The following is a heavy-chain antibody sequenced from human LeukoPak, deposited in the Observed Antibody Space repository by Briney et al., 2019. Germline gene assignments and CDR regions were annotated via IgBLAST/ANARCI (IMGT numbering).Heavy chain of an antibody. Sequence: TGGSLRLSCAASGFTFSSYWMHWVRQDPGKGLVWVSYIRGDGTSTSYADSVKGRFTISRDNAKNTLYLQMNGLRVEDTAVYYCARVGGVSGRAFDMWGQGTMVTVSS. CDR3: ARVGGVSGRAFDM. V-gene: IGHV3-74*01. CDR1: GFTFSSYW. CDR2: IRGDGTST. D-gene: IGHD6-25*01. J-gene: IGHJ3*02.